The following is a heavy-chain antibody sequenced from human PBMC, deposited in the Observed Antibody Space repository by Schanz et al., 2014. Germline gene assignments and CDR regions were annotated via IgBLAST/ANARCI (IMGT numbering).Heavy chain of an antibody. J-gene: IGHJ4*02. V-gene: IGHV1-18*01. D-gene: IGHD6-13*01. CDR2: ISAQTGDT. Sequence: VQSVHSGTEVQKLGASVKVSCQTSGYTFTAYGINWVRQAPGQGLEWIGWISAQTGDTRYAQKMQGRVTMTGDTSTSTVYMELSSLRSENTAVYCCARDGVDAAAGGNYWGQGTLVTVSS. CDR1: GYTFTAYG. CDR3: ARDGVDAAAGGNY.